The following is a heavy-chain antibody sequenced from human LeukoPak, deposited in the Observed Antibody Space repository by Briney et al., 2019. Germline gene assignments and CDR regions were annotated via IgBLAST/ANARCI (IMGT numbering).Heavy chain of an antibody. D-gene: IGHD3-3*01. Sequence: GGSLGLSCAASVFTLSSYAMSWVPQAPGEGLEWVSAISGSGGSTYYTESVKGRFTISRDNSENTLYLQMNSLRAKDTAVYYCAKVPVFSLTISEVVTDDAFDIWGQGTIVTVSS. CDR3: AKVPVFSLTISEVVTDDAFDI. CDR1: VFTLSSYA. J-gene: IGHJ3*02. CDR2: ISGSGGST. V-gene: IGHV3-23*01.